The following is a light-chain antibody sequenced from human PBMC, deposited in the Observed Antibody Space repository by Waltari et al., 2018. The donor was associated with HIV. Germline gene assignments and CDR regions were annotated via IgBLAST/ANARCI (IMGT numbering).Light chain of an antibody. CDR3: QAWGTGMV. CDR2: VNRDGRV. CDR1: SGHSLYA. Sequence: QLVLTQSPSASASLGASVRLTCTLDSGHSLYAITSHQRQPEKGPRFLMTVNRDGRVIKGDGIPDRFSGSTSGAERYLIISSLQSEDEAEYYCQAWGTGMVFGGGTYLTVL. J-gene: IGLJ3*02. V-gene: IGLV4-69*01.